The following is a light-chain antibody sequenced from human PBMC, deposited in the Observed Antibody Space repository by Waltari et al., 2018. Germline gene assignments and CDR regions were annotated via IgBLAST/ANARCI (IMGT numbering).Light chain of an antibody. CDR1: QSISSW. CDR2: KAS. CDR3: QQYKTYSRT. Sequence: DIQMTQSPSTLSASVGDRVTVTCRASQSISSWLAWYQQKPGKAPNLLIYKASTLESGVPSRFSGSGSGTEFTLTISSLQPEDFATYYCQQYKTYSRTFGQGTKVEIK. J-gene: IGKJ1*01. V-gene: IGKV1-5*03.